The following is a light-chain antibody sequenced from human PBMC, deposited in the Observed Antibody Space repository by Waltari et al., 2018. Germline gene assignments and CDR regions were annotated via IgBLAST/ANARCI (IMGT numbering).Light chain of an antibody. CDR3: QAWGTGIQGV. Sequence: QLGVTQSPSASASLGASVKLTCILTSGHSTTAVAWHQQQPEKGPRFLMKVNRDGSHSKGDGIPDRFSGSSSGAERYLTISSLQSEDEADYYCQAWGTGIQGVFGGGTKLTVL. CDR1: SGHSTTA. V-gene: IGLV4-69*01. J-gene: IGLJ3*02. CDR2: VNRDGSH.